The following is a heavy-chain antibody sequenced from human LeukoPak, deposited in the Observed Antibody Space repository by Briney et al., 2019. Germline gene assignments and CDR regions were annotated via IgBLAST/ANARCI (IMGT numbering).Heavy chain of an antibody. CDR2: XXXRSRXYT. CDR1: GDXVSSXSXX. V-gene: IGHV6-1*01. D-gene: IGHD3-10*01. Sequence: SQTLSLTCVISGDXVSSXSXXXXXXXXXXSXXXXWXXXXXXRSRXYTDYAIFVESRISIKSGTSKNQFSLQLNSVTPEDTAVYYCVRDLGPGRAFWFDPWGHGTLVTVSS. CDR3: VRDLGPGRAFWFDP. J-gene: IGHJ5*02.